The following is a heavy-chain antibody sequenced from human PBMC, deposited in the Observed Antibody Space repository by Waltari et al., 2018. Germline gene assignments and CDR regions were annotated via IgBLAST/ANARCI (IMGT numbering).Heavy chain of an antibody. D-gene: IGHD2-15*01. CDR3: ARLEVEEVSNWYFDL. V-gene: IGHV4-59*11. CDR1: GCPISSHY. CDR2: IDDSGRT. J-gene: IGHJ2*01. Sequence: QVQLQESGPGLVKPSETLSLTCSVPGCPISSHYWSWIRQPPGKGLEWIGHIDDSGRTNYNPSLKSRVTISADTSKNQVSLKLNSVTTADTAVYYCARLEVEEVSNWYFDLWGRGTLVTVSS.